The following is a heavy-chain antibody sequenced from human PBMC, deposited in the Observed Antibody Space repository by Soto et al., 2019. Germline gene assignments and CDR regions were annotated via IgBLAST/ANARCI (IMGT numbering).Heavy chain of an antibody. CDR3: ANAYGGTMIVVVVDAFDF. CDR1: GFTFSSYA. J-gene: IGHJ3*01. Sequence: EVQLLESGGGLVQPGGSLRLSCAASGFTFSSYAMSWVRQAPGKGLEWVSAISVSGGSTYYADSVRGRFSISRDNSKNTLYLQMNSLRAEDTAVFYCANAYGGTMIVVVVDAFDFWGQGTMVTVSS. D-gene: IGHD3-22*01. CDR2: ISVSGGST. V-gene: IGHV3-23*01.